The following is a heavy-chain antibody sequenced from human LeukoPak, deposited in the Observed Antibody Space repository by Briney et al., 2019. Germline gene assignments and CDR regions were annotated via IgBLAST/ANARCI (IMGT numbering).Heavy chain of an antibody. J-gene: IGHJ4*02. Sequence: SQTLSLTCAISGDSVSSNSAAWTWISQSPSRGLEWLVKTYYRSKWYNDYAVSVISRITVNPDTSKNQFSLQLNSVTPDDTAVYYCAREGYYFDYWGQGTLVTVSS. CDR2: TYYRSKWYN. V-gene: IGHV6-1*01. CDR1: GDSVSSNSAA. CDR3: AREGYYFDY.